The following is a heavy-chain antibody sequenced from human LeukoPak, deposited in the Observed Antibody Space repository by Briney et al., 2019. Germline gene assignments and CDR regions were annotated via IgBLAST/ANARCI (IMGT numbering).Heavy chain of an antibody. D-gene: IGHD4-23*01. V-gene: IGHV1-69*01. CDR1: GGTFSSYA. J-gene: IGHJ4*02. Sequence: SVKVSCKASGGTFSSYAISWVRQAPGQGLEWMGGIIPILGTANYAQKFQGRVTITADESTSTAYMELSSLRSEDTAVYYCASESGNYGGNSFDYWGQGTLVTVSS. CDR2: IIPILGTA. CDR3: ASESGNYGGNSFDY.